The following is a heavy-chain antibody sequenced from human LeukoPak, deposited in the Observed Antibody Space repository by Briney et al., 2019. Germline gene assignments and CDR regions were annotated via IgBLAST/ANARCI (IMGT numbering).Heavy chain of an antibody. D-gene: IGHD6-19*01. CDR1: GYTFTGYY. CDR2: INPNSGGT. Sequence: GASVKVSCKASGYTFTGYYMHWVRQAPGQGLEWMGWINPNSGGTNYAQKFQGRVTMTRDTSISIAYMELSRLRSDDTAVYYCARDTYSSAGWFDPWGQGALVTVSS. V-gene: IGHV1-2*02. J-gene: IGHJ5*02. CDR3: ARDTYSSAGWFDP.